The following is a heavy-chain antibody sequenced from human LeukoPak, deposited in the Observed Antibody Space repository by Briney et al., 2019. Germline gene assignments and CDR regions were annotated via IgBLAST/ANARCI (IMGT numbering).Heavy chain of an antibody. CDR2: INPSGGST. CDR1: GGTFSSYA. CDR3: ASTPARVLDDYFDY. Sequence: ASVKVSCKASGGTFSSYAISWVRQAPGQGLEWMGIINPSGGSTSYAQKFQGRVTMTRDTSTSTVYMELSSLRSEDTAVYYCASTPARVLDDYFDYWGQGTLVTVSS. D-gene: IGHD2-8*01. V-gene: IGHV1-46*01. J-gene: IGHJ4*02.